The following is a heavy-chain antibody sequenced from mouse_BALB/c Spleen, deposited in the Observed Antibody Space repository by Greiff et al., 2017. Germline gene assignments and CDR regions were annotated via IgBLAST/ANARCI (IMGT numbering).Heavy chain of an antibody. Sequence: VQLQQSGAELVKPGASVKMSCKASGYTFTSYWMHWVKQRPGQGLEWIGYINPSTGYTEYNQKFKDKATLTADKSSSTAYMQLSSLTSEDSAVYYCARSYRAMDYWGQGTSVTVSS. CDR3: ARSYRAMDY. J-gene: IGHJ4*01. CDR2: INPSTGYT. D-gene: IGHD2-14*01. V-gene: IGHV1-7*01. CDR1: GYTFTSYW.